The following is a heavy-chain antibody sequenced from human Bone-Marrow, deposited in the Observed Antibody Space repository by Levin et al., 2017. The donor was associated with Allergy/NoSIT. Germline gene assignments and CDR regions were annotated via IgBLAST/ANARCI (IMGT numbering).Heavy chain of an antibody. D-gene: IGHD3-10*01. Sequence: GESLKISCAASGFTFSNYPMHWVRQAPGKGLEWVAVISTDGHNEYYVDSAKGRFTISRDNSKNTLYLQMTSLGAEDTALYYCGRQANMVPFDVWGQGTTVTVSS. CDR1: GFTFSNYP. CDR2: ISTDGHNE. J-gene: IGHJ6*02. V-gene: IGHV3-30*04. CDR3: GRQANMVPFDV.